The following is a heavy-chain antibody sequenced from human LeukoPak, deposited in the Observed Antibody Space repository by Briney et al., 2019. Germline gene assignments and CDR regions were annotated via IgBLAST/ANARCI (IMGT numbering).Heavy chain of an antibody. J-gene: IGHJ3*02. V-gene: IGHV5-51*01. Sequence: GESLKISCKGSGYSFTSYWIGWVRQMPGKGLEWMGIIYPGDSDTRYSPSFQGQVTISADKSISAAYLQWSSLKASDTAMYYCARRLTMIIGPGAFDIWGQGTMVIVS. CDR3: ARRLTMIIGPGAFDI. CDR1: GYSFTSYW. CDR2: IYPGDSDT. D-gene: IGHD3-22*01.